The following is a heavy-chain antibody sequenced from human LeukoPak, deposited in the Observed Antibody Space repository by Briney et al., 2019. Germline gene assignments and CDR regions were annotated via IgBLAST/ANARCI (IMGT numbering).Heavy chain of an antibody. CDR3: ARSHTSWSSYYYYYYYMDV. CDR1: GGTFSSYA. CDR2: IIPIFGTA. Sequence: SVKVSCKASGGTFSSYAISWVRQAPGQGLEWMGGIIPIFGTANYAQKFQGRVTITADDSTSTAYMELSSLRSEDTAVYYCARSHTSWSSYYYYYYYMDVWGKGTTVTVSS. V-gene: IGHV1-69*13. D-gene: IGHD2-2*01. J-gene: IGHJ6*03.